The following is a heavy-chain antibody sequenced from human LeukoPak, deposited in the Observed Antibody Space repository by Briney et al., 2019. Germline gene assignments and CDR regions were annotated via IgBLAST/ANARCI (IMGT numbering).Heavy chain of an antibody. D-gene: IGHD6-13*01. CDR2: MNPNSGNT. CDR1: GGTFSSYA. Sequence: ASVKVSCKASGGTFSSYAISWVRQAPGQGLEWMGWMNPNSGNTGYAQKFQGRVTMTRDTSTSTVYMELSSLRSEDTAVYYCARGYTLAAAGTGYWGQGTLVTVSS. CDR3: ARGYTLAAAGTGY. V-gene: IGHV1-8*02. J-gene: IGHJ4*02.